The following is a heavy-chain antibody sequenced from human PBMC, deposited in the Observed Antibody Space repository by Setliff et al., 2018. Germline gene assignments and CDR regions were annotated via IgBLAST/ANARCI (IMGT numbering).Heavy chain of an antibody. CDR2: ISPHTGNT. Sequence: ASVKVSCKASGYTFSDFGISWVRLAPGQGLEWMGWISPHTGNTFYAPQFQGRVIMTTDTSTNTAYMDLRSLRSDDTAVYYCARINFYVSSGYYYAPDFWGQGTLVTVSS. CDR3: ARINFYVSSGYYYAPDF. D-gene: IGHD3-22*01. CDR1: GYTFSDFG. J-gene: IGHJ4*02. V-gene: IGHV1-18*01.